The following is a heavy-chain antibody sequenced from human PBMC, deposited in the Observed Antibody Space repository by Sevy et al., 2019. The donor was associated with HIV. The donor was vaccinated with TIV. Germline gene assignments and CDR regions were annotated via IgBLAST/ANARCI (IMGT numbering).Heavy chain of an antibody. CDR2: IRSKAYGGTT. CDR1: GFTFGDYA. D-gene: IGHD2-15*01. V-gene: IGHV3-49*03. CDR3: TRGGDGLIVVVVAADAFDI. Sequence: GGSLRLSCTASGFTFGDYAMSWFRQAPGKGLEWVGFIRSKAYGGTTEYAASVKGRFTISRDDSKSIAYLQMNSLKTEDTAVYYCTRGGDGLIVVVVAADAFDIWGQGTMVTVSS. J-gene: IGHJ3*02.